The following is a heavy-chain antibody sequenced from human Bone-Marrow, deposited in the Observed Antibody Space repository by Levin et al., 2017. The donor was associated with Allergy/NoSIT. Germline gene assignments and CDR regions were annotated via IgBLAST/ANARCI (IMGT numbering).Heavy chain of an antibody. V-gene: IGHV3-30*04. CDR1: GFTFSSYA. CDR2: ISYDGSNK. D-gene: IGHD3-10*01. J-gene: IGHJ6*02. Sequence: SGESLKISCAASGFTFSSYAMHWVRQAPGKGLEWVAVISYDGSNKYYADSVKGRFTISRDNSKNTLYLQMNSLRAEDTAVYYCARDLSEAGENYYYYYGMDGWGQGTTVTVSS. CDR3: ARDLSEAGENYYYYYGMDG.